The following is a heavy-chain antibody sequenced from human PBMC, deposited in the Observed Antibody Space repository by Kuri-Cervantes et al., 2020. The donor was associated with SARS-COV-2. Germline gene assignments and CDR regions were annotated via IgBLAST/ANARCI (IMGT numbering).Heavy chain of an antibody. V-gene: IGHV3-30*02. CDR3: AKVDSSYYYGGGNY. D-gene: IGHD3-22*01. CDR2: IRYDGSNK. Sequence: GESLKISCAASGFTFSSYGMHWVRQAPGKGLEWVAFIRYDGSNKYYADSVKGRFTISRDNSKNTLYLQMNSLRAEDTAVYYCAKVDSSYYYGGGNYWGQGTLVTVSS. CDR1: GFTFSSYG. J-gene: IGHJ4*02.